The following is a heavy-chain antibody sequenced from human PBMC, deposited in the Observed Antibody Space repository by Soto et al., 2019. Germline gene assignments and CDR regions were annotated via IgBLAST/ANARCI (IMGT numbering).Heavy chain of an antibody. CDR1: GGSFSGYY. Sequence: PSETLSLTCAVYGGSFSGYYWSWIRQPPGKGLEWIGEINHSGSTNYNPSLKSRVIISVDTSKNQFSLKLTSVTAADTAVYYCVRPTYDSTWYFFEYWGQGALVTVSS. D-gene: IGHD6-13*01. CDR2: INHSGST. CDR3: VRPTYDSTWYFFEY. V-gene: IGHV4-34*01. J-gene: IGHJ4*02.